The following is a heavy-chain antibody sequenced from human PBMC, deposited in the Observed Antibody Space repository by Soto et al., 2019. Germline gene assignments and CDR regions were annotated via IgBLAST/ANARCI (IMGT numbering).Heavy chain of an antibody. CDR3: ALGIYDSSGYPFDP. D-gene: IGHD3-22*01. CDR1: GFSLSTSGVG. J-gene: IGHJ5*02. Sequence: KESGPTLVKPTQTLTLTCTFSGFSLSTSGVGVGWIRQPPGKALEWLALIYWNDDKRYSPSLKSRLTITKDTSKNQVVLTMTNMDPVDTATYYCALGIYDSSGYPFDPWGQGTLVTVSS. V-gene: IGHV2-5*01. CDR2: IYWNDDK.